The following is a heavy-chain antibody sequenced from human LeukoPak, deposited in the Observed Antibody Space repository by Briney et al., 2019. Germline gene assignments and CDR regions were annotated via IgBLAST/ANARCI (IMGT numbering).Heavy chain of an antibody. CDR1: GGSISRSSYY. CDR3: ARQGYYDSSGYYRGSAFDI. J-gene: IGHJ3*02. CDR2: IYYSGST. Sequence: SETLSLTCTVSGGSISRSSYYWGWIRQPPGKGLEWIGSIYYSGSTYYNPSLKSRVTISVDTSKNQFSLKLSSVTAADTAVYYCARQGYYDSSGYYRGSAFDIWGQGTMVTVSS. V-gene: IGHV4-39*01. D-gene: IGHD3-22*01.